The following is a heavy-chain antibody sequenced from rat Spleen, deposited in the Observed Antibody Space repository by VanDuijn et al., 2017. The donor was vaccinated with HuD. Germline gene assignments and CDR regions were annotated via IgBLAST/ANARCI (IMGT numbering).Heavy chain of an antibody. V-gene: IGHV2-30*01. CDR3: AVGGYGGSYYFDY. J-gene: IGHJ2*01. CDR2: IWTGGST. CDR1: GFSLTSYH. D-gene: IGHD1-11*01. Sequence: QVQLKESGPGLVKPSETLSLTCTVSGFSLTSYHVSWVRQPPGKGLEWMGVIWTGGSTDYNSALKSRLSISRDTSKSQVFLKMNSLKTEYIATYYWAVGGYGGSYYFDYWGQGVMVTVSS.